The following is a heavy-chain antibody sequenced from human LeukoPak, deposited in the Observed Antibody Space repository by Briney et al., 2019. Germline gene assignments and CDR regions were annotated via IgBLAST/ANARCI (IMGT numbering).Heavy chain of an antibody. J-gene: IGHJ4*02. CDR3: ARGWRYFDY. V-gene: IGHV3-48*03. CDR2: ISSSGSTR. CDR1: GFTFTTYA. D-gene: IGHD5-24*01. Sequence: GGSLRLSCGASGFTFTTYAMTWVRHAPGKGLEWGSYISSSGSTRYYVDSVKGRFTISRDTAKNPLHLQMNSLRAEDTAVYYCARGWRYFDYWGQGTLVTVSS.